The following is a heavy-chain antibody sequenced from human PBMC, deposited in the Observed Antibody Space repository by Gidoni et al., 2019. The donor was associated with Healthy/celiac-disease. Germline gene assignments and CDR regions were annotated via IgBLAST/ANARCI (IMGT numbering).Heavy chain of an antibody. V-gene: IGHV3-15*01. CDR3: TASYDSPPVGDY. Sequence: EVQLVESGGGLVKPGGSLRLSCAASGFTFSNAWMSWVRQAPGKGLEWVGRIKSTTDGGTTDYAAPVKGRFTISRDDSKNTLYLQMNSLKTEDTAVYYCTASYDSPPVGDYWGQGTLVTVSS. CDR2: IKSTTDGGTT. J-gene: IGHJ4*02. D-gene: IGHD3-22*01. CDR1: GFTFSNAW.